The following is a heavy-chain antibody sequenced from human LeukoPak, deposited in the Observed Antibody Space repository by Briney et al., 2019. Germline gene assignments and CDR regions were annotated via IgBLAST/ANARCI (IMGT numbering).Heavy chain of an antibody. V-gene: IGHV4-59*01. CDR3: ARATGWLLTWFDP. D-gene: IGHD3-9*01. CDR1: GGSISSYY. CDR2: IYYSGST. Sequence: SETLSLTCTVSGGSISSYYWSWIRQPPGKGLEWIGYIYYSGSTNYNPFLKSRVTISVDTSKNQFSLKLSSVTAADTAVYYCARATGWLLTWFDPWGQGTLVTVSS. J-gene: IGHJ5*02.